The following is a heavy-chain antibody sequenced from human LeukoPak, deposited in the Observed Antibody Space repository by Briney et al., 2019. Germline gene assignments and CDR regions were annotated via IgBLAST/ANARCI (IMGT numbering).Heavy chain of an antibody. CDR1: GFTFSNYA. D-gene: IGHD3-10*01. V-gene: IGHV3-23*01. CDR3: TKGFFGGHAFDI. CDR2: ISRSGDDT. J-gene: IGHJ3*02. Sequence: PGGSLRLSCSASGFTFSNYAMSWVRQVPGKGLEWVSAISRSGDDTYYADSVKGRFTISRDNSNNTLYLQMNSLRVDNTAVYYCTKGFFGGHAFDIWGRGTMVTVSS.